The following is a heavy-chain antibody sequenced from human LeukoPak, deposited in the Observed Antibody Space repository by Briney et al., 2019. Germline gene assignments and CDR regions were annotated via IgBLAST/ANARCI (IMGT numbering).Heavy chain of an antibody. CDR3: ARDTGPLGGGSQDY. CDR1: GVTFSSYG. V-gene: IGHV3-23*01. Sequence: GGTLRLSCAASGVTFSSYGMSWVREAPGRGLEGVSAISGSGGGTYYADSVKGRFTISRDNSKNTLYLQMNSLRAEDTAVYYCARDTGPLGGGSQDYWGKGTLVPVSS. CDR2: ISGSGGGT. D-gene: IGHD1-26*01. J-gene: IGHJ4*02.